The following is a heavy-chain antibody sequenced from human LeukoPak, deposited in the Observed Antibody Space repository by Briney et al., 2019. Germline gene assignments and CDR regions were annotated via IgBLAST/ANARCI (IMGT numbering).Heavy chain of an antibody. CDR2: ISGSGGST. V-gene: IGHV3-23*01. Sequence: PGGSLRLSCAASGFTFSSYAMSWVRQAPGKGLEWVSAISGSGGSTYYADSVKGRFTISRDNSKNTLYLQMNSLRAEDTAVYYCAKDSGRYFDWLLPIYYYYYYMDVWGKGTTVTVSS. D-gene: IGHD3-9*01. CDR3: AKDSGRYFDWLLPIYYYYYYMDV. J-gene: IGHJ6*03. CDR1: GFTFSSYA.